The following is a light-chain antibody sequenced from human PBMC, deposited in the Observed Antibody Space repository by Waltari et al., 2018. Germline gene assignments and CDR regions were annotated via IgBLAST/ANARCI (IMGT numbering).Light chain of an antibody. Sequence: EILLTQSPGTLSLSPGERATLSCRASQTVRTTYLAWYQQKPAQAPTLLIYGASSRATGNTDRFSGSGSGTDFSLTISSLEPEDFAVYYCQQYDISPLTFGGGTKVEIK. CDR2: GAS. V-gene: IGKV3-20*01. J-gene: IGKJ4*01. CDR1: QTVRTTY. CDR3: QQYDISPLT.